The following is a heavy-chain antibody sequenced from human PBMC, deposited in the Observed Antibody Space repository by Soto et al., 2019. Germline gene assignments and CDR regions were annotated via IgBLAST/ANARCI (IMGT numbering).Heavy chain of an antibody. CDR3: VGGAGWELDY. Sequence: EAQLVESGGGLVQPGGSLRLSCAASGFTFSTYWMNWVRQAPGMGLEWLAIIRQDGTETHYVDSVKGRFTISRDNTKNSLFLQMNNLGAGDTAVYYCVGGAGWELDYWGQGTLVTVSS. J-gene: IGHJ4*02. CDR2: IRQDGTET. V-gene: IGHV3-7*03. D-gene: IGHD1-26*01. CDR1: GFTFSTYW.